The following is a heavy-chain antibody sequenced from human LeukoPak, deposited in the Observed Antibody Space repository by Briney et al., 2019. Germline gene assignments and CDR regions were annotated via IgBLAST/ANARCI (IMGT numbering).Heavy chain of an antibody. Sequence: SETLSLTCTVSGASFSNYYWSWIRQPPGKGLEWIGYIYYSGSTNYNPSPESRVTISVDTSKNQFSLKLSSVTAADTAVYYCARHSGDGTISYYYYYGMDVWGQGTTVTVSS. V-gene: IGHV4-59*08. D-gene: IGHD1-1*01. CDR3: ARHSGDGTISYYYYYGMDV. CDR2: IYYSGST. J-gene: IGHJ6*02. CDR1: GASFSNYY.